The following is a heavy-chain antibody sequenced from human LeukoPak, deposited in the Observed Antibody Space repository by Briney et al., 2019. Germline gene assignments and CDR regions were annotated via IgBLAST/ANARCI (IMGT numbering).Heavy chain of an antibody. CDR3: AILIAVAGPATFY. Sequence: QPGGSLRLSCAASGFTFSDYYMSWIRQAPGKGLEWLSSIRGSGVSTYYADSVKGRFTISRDNSNNTLYLQMNSLRAEDTAVYYCAILIAVAGPATFYWGQGTLVTVSS. D-gene: IGHD6-19*01. CDR1: GFTFSDYY. J-gene: IGHJ4*02. CDR2: IRGSGVST. V-gene: IGHV3-23*01.